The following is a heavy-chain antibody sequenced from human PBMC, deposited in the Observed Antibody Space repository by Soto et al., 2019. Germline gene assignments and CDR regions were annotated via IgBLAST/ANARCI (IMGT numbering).Heavy chain of an antibody. CDR2: IYYSGST. V-gene: IGHV4-31*03. Sequence: PSETLSLTCTVSGGSISSGGYYWSWIRQHPGKGLEWIGYIYYSGSTYYNPSLKSRVTISVDTSKNQFSLKLSSVIAADTAVYYCARYGSGSYYTHTNNWLDPWGQGTLVTVSS. J-gene: IGHJ5*02. CDR1: GGSISSGGYY. D-gene: IGHD3-10*01. CDR3: ARYGSGSYYTHTNNWLDP.